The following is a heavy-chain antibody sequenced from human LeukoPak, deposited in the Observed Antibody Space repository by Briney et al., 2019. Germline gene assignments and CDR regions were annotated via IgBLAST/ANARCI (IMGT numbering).Heavy chain of an antibody. CDR1: GGSISSSSYY. Sequence: PSETLSLTCTVSGGSISSSSYYWGWIRQPPGKGLEWIGSIYYSGSTYYNPSLKSRVTISIDTSKNQFSLNLISVTAADTAVHYCAMTSGYDYGWAIESWGQGTLVTVSS. CDR3: AMTSGYDYGWAIES. J-gene: IGHJ1*01. D-gene: IGHD5-18*01. V-gene: IGHV4-39*07. CDR2: IYYSGST.